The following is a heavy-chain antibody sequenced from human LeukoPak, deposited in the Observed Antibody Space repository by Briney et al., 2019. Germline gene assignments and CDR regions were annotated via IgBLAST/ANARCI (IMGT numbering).Heavy chain of an antibody. Sequence: GGSLRLSCAASGFTFDDYAMHWVRQAPGKGLEWVSGISWNSGSIGYADSVKGRFTISRDNAKNSLYLQMNSLRAEDTALYYCAKDGCGGDCYIDYWGQGTLVTVSS. D-gene: IGHD2-21*02. CDR1: GFTFDDYA. V-gene: IGHV3-9*01. J-gene: IGHJ4*02. CDR3: AKDGCGGDCYIDY. CDR2: ISWNSGSI.